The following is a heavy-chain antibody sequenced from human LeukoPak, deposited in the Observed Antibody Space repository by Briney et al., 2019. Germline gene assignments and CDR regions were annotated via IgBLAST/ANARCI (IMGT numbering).Heavy chain of an antibody. CDR3: ARGGAGLYYYYYYGMDV. V-gene: IGHV4-59*01. J-gene: IGHJ6*02. D-gene: IGHD1-26*01. Sequence: SETLSLTCTVSGGSISSYYWSWIRQPPWKGLEWIGYIYYSGSTNYNPSLKSRVTISVDTSKNQFSLKLSSVTAADTAVYYCARGGAGLYYYYYYGMDVWGQGTTVTVSS. CDR2: IYYSGST. CDR1: GGSISSYY.